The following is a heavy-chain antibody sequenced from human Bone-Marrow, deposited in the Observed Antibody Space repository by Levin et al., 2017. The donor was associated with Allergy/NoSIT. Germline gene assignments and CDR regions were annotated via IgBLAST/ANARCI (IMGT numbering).Heavy chain of an antibody. J-gene: IGHJ3*02. CDR3: ASGDAAGSLSYAAFDI. V-gene: IGHV4-4*02. D-gene: IGHD3-10*01. CDR1: GASIRSSRW. Sequence: SQTLSLTCAVSGASIRSSRWWGWIRHPPGKGLEWVGEIFHSGTTNYNPSLKSRVTISVDKSKNQFSLKGMSATSAHTAVYYCASGDAAGSLSYAAFDIWGQGTLVTVS. CDR2: IFHSGTT.